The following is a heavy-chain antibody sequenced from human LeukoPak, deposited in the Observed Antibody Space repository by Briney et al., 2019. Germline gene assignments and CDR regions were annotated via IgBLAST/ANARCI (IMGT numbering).Heavy chain of an antibody. CDR2: INPSGGST. CDR1: GYTFTSYY. Sequence: ASVKVSCKASGYTFTSYYMHWVRQAPGQGLEWMGIINPSGGSTSYAQKFQGRVTMTRDTSTSTVYMELSSLRSEDTAVYYCARAPLGTTGTTDYFDYWGQGTLVTVSS. J-gene: IGHJ4*02. CDR3: ARAPLGTTGTTDYFDY. D-gene: IGHD1-7*01. V-gene: IGHV1-46*01.